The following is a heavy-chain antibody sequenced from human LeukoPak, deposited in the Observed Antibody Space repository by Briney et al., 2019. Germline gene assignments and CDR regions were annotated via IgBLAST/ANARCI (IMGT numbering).Heavy chain of an antibody. CDR3: ARAGYYYGSSGYYYVGVDY. J-gene: IGHJ4*02. Sequence: GASVKGSCKASGYTFTGYYMHWVRQAPGQGLEWMGRINPNSGGTNYAQKFQGRVTMTRDTSISTAYMELSRLRSDDTAVYYCARAGYYYGSSGYYYVGVDYWGQGTLVTVSS. CDR2: INPNSGGT. CDR1: GYTFTGYY. V-gene: IGHV1-2*06. D-gene: IGHD3-22*01.